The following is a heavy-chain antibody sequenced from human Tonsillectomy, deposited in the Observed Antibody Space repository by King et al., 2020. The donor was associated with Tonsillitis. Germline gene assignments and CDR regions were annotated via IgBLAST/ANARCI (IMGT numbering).Heavy chain of an antibody. J-gene: IGHJ4*02. D-gene: IGHD5-18*01. CDR2: ISYDGSNK. CDR1: GFTFSSYA. CDR3: AGVTVGGGYSYGSQGAFDY. Sequence: HVQLVESGGGVVQPGRSLRLSCAASGFTFSSYAMHWVRQAPGKGLEWVAVISYDGSNKYYADSGKGRFTISRDNSKNTLYLQMNSLRAEDTAVYYCAGVTVGGGYSYGSQGAFDYWGQGTLVTVSS. V-gene: IGHV3-30*01.